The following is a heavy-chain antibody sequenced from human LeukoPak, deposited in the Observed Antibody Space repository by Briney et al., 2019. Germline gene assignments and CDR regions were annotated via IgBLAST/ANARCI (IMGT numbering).Heavy chain of an antibody. CDR3: ARMTGGYGGFDY. CDR2: INHSGST. Sequence: SETLSLTCAVYGGSFSGYYWSWIRQPPGKGLEWIGEINHSGSTNYNPSLKSRVTISVDTSKNQFSLKLSSVTAADTAVYYCARMTGGYGGFDYWGQGTLVTVSS. V-gene: IGHV4-34*01. D-gene: IGHD5-12*01. CDR1: GGSFSGYY. J-gene: IGHJ4*02.